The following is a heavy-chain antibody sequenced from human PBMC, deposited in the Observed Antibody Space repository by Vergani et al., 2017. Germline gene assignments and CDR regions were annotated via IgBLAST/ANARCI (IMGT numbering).Heavy chain of an antibody. D-gene: IGHD2-15*01. CDR3: ARGTPYYYYGMDV. CDR2: IYTSGST. CDR1: GGSISSGSYY. J-gene: IGHJ6*02. V-gene: IGHV4-61*02. Sequence: QVQLQESGPGLVTPSQTLSLTCTVSGGSISSGSYYWSWIRQPAGKGLEWIGRIYTSGSTNYNPSLKSRVTISVDTSKNQFSLKLSSVTAADTAVYYCARGTPYYYYGMDVWGQGTTVTVSS.